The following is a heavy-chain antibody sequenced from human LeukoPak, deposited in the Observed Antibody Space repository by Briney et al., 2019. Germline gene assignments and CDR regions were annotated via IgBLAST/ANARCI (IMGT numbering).Heavy chain of an antibody. CDR1: GYTFSNYD. J-gene: IGHJ3*01. CDR3: ARAGYCGDGGCRGGSAFDV. Sequence: ASVKVSCKTSGYTFSNYDIYWVRQAPGQGLECMGWVSGYTGDTKYAQILQGRFTVTTDMSTSTAYMELRSLTYDDTAVYYCARAGYCGDGGCRGGSAFDVWGQGTMVTVSS. D-gene: IGHD2-21*01. V-gene: IGHV1-18*01. CDR2: VSGYTGDT.